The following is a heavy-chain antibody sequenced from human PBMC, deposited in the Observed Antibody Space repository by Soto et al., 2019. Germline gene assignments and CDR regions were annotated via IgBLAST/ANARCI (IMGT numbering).Heavy chain of an antibody. Sequence: QVHLVQSGAEMKKPGSSVKVSCKTSGGTFSDLAFSWVRQAPRQGLEWVGGIVPLFGTPDYAQKFQGRVTIHADESSRTVYMELRSLRSEDTAIYYCASERVAEMATGGYFDNWGQGTLVTVSS. D-gene: IGHD5-12*01. CDR2: IVPLFGTP. CDR1: GGTFSDLA. J-gene: IGHJ4*02. CDR3: ASERVAEMATGGYFDN. V-gene: IGHV1-69*01.